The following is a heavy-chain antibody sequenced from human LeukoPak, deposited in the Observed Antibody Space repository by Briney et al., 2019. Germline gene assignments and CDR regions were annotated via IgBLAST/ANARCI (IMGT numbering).Heavy chain of an antibody. Sequence: GASVKVSCKAPGGTFSSYAISWVRQAPGHGLEWMGGIIPIFGTANYAQKFQGRVTITADESTSTAYMELSSLRSEDTAVYYCARDNSGFTMIDDWGQGTLVTVSS. V-gene: IGHV1-69*13. D-gene: IGHD3-22*01. CDR1: GGTFSSYA. CDR2: IIPIFGTA. CDR3: ARDNSGFTMIDD. J-gene: IGHJ4*02.